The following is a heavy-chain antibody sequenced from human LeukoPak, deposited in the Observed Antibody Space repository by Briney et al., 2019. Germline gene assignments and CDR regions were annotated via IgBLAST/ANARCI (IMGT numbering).Heavy chain of an antibody. CDR2: INPNSGGT. J-gene: IGHJ4*02. CDR3: ARDHRYYDSSGYLGY. V-gene: IGHV1-2*02. Sequence: ASVKVSCKASGYTFTAYYMHWVRQAPGQGLEWMGWINPNSGGTNYAQKFQGRVTMTRDTSISTAYMELSRLRSDDTAVYYCARDHRYYDSSGYLGYWGQGTLVTVSS. CDR1: GYTFTAYY. D-gene: IGHD3-22*01.